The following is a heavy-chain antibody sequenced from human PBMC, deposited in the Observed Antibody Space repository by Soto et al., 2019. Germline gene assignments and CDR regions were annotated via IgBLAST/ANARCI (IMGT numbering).Heavy chain of an antibody. CDR1: GFTFSNYA. D-gene: IGHD4-17*01. CDR2: ISGNGGST. J-gene: IGHJ4*02. Sequence: PGGSLRLSCSASGFTFSNYALHWVRQAPGKGLEYVSGISGNGGSTYYADSVKGRFTISRDNSKNTLYLQMSSLRAEDTALYYCVIDYGDYTPGFDYWGQGTLVTVSS. V-gene: IGHV3-64D*08. CDR3: VIDYGDYTPGFDY.